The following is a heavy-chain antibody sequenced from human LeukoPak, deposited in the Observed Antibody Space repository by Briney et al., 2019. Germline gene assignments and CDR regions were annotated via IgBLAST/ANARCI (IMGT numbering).Heavy chain of an antibody. CDR3: ARRGYCSGGSCFWYFDL. J-gene: IGHJ2*01. CDR1: GYNFTTYW. V-gene: IGHV5-51*01. CDR2: IYPNDSDT. Sequence: GESLKISCEGSGYNFTTYWIGWVRQMPGKGLEWMGSIYPNDSDTKYSPSFQGQVTISADKSINTAYLQWSSLKASDTAMYYCARRGYCSGGSCFWYFDLWARGTLVTVSS. D-gene: IGHD2-15*01.